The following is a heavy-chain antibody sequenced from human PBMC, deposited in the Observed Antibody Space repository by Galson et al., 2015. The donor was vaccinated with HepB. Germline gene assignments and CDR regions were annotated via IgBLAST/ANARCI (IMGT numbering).Heavy chain of an antibody. Sequence: SVKVSCKASGGTFSRFAISWVRQAPGQGLEWIGGIIPILGTANYAQKFQDRVTITADESTSTAYMELSSLGSEDTAVYYCARAVPDCSSSSCYYYYYYYMDVWGKGTTVTVSS. CDR2: IIPILGTA. J-gene: IGHJ6*03. CDR1: GGTFSRFA. V-gene: IGHV1-69*13. D-gene: IGHD2-2*01. CDR3: ARAVPDCSSSSCYYYYYYYMDV.